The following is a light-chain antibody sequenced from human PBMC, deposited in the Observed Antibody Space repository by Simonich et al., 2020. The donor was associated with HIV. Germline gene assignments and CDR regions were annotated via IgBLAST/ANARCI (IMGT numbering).Light chain of an antibody. CDR2: ELS. V-gene: IGKV2-29*02. Sequence: DIVMTQTPLSLSVTPGQPASISCNSSQSLLHSDGRTYLYWYLQKPGQSPQLLIYELSRRFSGVPDRFSGSGSGADFTLQISRVEAEDVGVYYCMQGIHLPYTFGQGTKLEIK. CDR3: MQGIHLPYT. CDR1: QSLLHSDGRTY. J-gene: IGKJ2*01.